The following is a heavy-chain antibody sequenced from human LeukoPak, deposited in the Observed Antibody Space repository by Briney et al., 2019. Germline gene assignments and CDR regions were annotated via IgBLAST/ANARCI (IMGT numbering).Heavy chain of an antibody. J-gene: IGHJ6*02. D-gene: IGHD4-11*01. CDR3: AKDRYSNYGVLDV. V-gene: IGHV3-23*01. CDR1: GFTFSSYA. CDR2: ISGSGGNT. Sequence: GGSLRLSCAASGFTFSSYAMSWVRQAPGKGLEWVSAISGSGGNTYYADSVKGRFTISRDNSKNTLYLQMDSLRAEDTAVYYCAKDRYSNYGVLDVWGQGTTVTVSS.